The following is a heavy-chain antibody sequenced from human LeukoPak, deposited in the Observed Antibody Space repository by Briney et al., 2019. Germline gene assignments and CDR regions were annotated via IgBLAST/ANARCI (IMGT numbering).Heavy chain of an antibody. CDR1: GYTFTSYY. V-gene: IGHV1-46*01. J-gene: IGHJ4*02. CDR2: INPSGGST. D-gene: IGHD5-24*01. Sequence: GASVKASRKASGYTFTSYYMHWVRQPPGQGLEWMGRINPSGGSTSYAQKFQGRVTMTRDTSTSTVYMELSSLRSEDTAVYYCARAQRWLQPFDYWGQGTLVTVSS. CDR3: ARAQRWLQPFDY.